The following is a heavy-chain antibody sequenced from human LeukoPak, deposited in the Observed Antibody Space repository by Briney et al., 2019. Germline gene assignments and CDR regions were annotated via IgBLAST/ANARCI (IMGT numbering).Heavy chain of an antibody. CDR1: GYTFTSYG. J-gene: IGHJ5*02. Sequence: ASAKVSCKVSGYTFTSYGISWVRQAPGQGLEWMGWISAYNGNTNYAQNLQGRVTMTTDTSTSTAYMELRSLRSDDTAVYYCARSKQLVRQNWFDPWGQGTLVTVSS. CDR3: ARSKQLVRQNWFDP. D-gene: IGHD6-6*01. CDR2: ISAYNGNT. V-gene: IGHV1-18*01.